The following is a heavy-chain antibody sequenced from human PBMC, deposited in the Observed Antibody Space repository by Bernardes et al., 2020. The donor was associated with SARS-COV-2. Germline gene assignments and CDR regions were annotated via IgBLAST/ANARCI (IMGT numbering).Heavy chain of an antibody. D-gene: IGHD1-26*01. CDR1: GYSFTSYW. Sequence: GGSLQISCKGSGYSFTSYWIGWVRQMPGKGLEWMGIIYPGDSDTRYSPSFQGQVTISADKSISTAYLQWSSLKASDTAMYYCARHGGYVEEDYYDMDVWGQGTTVTVSS. CDR3: ARHGGYVEEDYYDMDV. J-gene: IGHJ6*02. V-gene: IGHV5-51*01. CDR2: IYPGDSDT.